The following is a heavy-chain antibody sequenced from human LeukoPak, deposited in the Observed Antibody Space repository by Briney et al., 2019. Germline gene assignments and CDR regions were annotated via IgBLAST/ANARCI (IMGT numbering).Heavy chain of an antibody. CDR3: ARVFSPSSSWP. D-gene: IGHD6-13*01. Sequence: GRPLRLSCAASGFNFDDYAMHWVRQAPGKGLEWVSYISSSSSTIYYADSVKGRFTISRDNAKNSLYLQMNSLRAEDTAVYYCARVFSPSSSWPWGQGTLVTVSS. V-gene: IGHV3-48*01. CDR1: GFNFDDYA. CDR2: ISSSSSTI. J-gene: IGHJ5*02.